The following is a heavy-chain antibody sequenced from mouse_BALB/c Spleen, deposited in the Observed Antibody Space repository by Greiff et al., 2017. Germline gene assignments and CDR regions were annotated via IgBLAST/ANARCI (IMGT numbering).Heavy chain of an antibody. CDR2: ILPGSGST. J-gene: IGHJ4*01. V-gene: IGHV1-9*01. CDR1: GFTFSSYW. D-gene: IGHD1-1*01. Sequence: QVQLQQSGAELMKPGASVKISCTATGFTFSSYWIEWVKQRPGHGLEWIGEILPGSGSTNYNEKFKGKATFTADTSSNTAYMQLRSLTSEDSDVYYCERLATEGSMDYWGQGTSVTVAS. CDR3: ERLATEGSMDY.